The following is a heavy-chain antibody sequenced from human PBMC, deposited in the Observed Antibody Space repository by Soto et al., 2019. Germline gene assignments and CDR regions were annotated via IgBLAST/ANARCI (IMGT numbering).Heavy chain of an antibody. J-gene: IGHJ4*02. Sequence: EVQLLESGGGLVQPGGSLRLSCAASGFTFSSYAMSWVRQAPGKGLEWVSAISGSGGSTYYADSVKGRFTISRDNSKNTLYLQMNSLRAEDSAVYSCAKGIGAAAGTDPVGYWGQGTLVTVSS. D-gene: IGHD6-13*01. CDR1: GFTFSSYA. V-gene: IGHV3-23*01. CDR3: AKGIGAAAGTDPVGY. CDR2: ISGSGGST.